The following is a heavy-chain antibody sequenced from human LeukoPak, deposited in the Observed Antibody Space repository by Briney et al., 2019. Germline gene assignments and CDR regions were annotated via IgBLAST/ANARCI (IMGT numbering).Heavy chain of an antibody. CDR2: ISGRSSYI. J-gene: IGHJ5*02. Sequence: GGSLRLSCVGSGFDFNYYDINWVRQAPGKGLEWVSSISGRSSYIYFADSAKGGFTISRDNANGSVFLHMTSLRPEDTAVYYCSRRGGMSAGRRFYPWGQGTLVTVSS. D-gene: IGHD3-16*01. CDR1: GFDFNYYD. CDR3: SRRGGMSAGRRFYP. V-gene: IGHV3-21*01.